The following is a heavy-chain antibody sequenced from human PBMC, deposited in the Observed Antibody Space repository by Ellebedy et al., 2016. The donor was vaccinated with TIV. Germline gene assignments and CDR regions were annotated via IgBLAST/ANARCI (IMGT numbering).Heavy chain of an antibody. J-gene: IGHJ4*02. Sequence: GESLKISCAASGFTFSGYGMHCVRQTPGKRLEWLAVISYNGNSHFYADSVNGRITISRDNSKNTLYLQMNSLRAEDTAVYYCAKDLRPLWGGAMDSWGRGALVTVSS. CDR2: ISYNGNSH. CDR1: GFTFSGYG. V-gene: IGHV3-30*18. CDR3: AKDLRPLWGGAMDS. D-gene: IGHD3-16*01.